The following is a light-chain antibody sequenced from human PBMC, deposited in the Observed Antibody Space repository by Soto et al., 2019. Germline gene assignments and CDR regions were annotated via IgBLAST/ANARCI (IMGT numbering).Light chain of an antibody. V-gene: IGKV3-20*01. CDR2: GAS. Sequence: EIVLTQSPGTLSLSPGERATLSCRASQTVRTNYLAWFQHKPGQAPMLLIYGASSRATGIPDRFSGSGSGTDFTLTINRLQPEDLAVYFCQQYSDSPLTFGGGTKVEIK. CDR3: QQYSDSPLT. CDR1: QTVRTNY. J-gene: IGKJ4*01.